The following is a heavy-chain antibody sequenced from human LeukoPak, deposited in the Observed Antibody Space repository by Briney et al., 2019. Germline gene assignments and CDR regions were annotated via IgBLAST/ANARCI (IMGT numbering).Heavy chain of an antibody. Sequence: PGGSLRLSCAAPGFTFSGYAIHWVRQAPGKGLEWVAVISYDATNKYYADSVKGRFTISRDNSKNTLYLQVNGLRTEDTAVYYCAKDRLLNCRGDCYIFDYWGQGTVVTVSS. J-gene: IGHJ4*02. CDR1: GFTFSGYA. V-gene: IGHV3-30*04. D-gene: IGHD2-21*02. CDR3: AKDRLLNCRGDCYIFDY. CDR2: ISYDATNK.